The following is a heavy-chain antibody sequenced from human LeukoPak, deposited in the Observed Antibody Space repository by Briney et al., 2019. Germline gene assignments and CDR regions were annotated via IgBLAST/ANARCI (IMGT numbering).Heavy chain of an antibody. V-gene: IGHV3-23*01. D-gene: IGHD6-19*01. CDR3: AKLSSSGWYREAFDI. J-gene: IGHJ3*02. CDR2: VSDSGGST. CDR1: GFTFSSYA. Sequence: GGSLRLSCAVSGFTFSSYAMSWVRQAPGKGLEWVSTVSDSGGSTYYADSVKGHFTISRDNSKNTLYLQMSSLRAEDTAVYYCAKLSSSGWYREAFDIWGQGTMVTVSS.